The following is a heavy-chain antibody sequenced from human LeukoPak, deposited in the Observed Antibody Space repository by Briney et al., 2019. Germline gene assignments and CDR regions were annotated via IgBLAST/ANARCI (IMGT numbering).Heavy chain of an antibody. J-gene: IGHJ4*02. CDR3: AREYCSSTSCLGAFDY. CDR1: GYTFIGYY. D-gene: IGHD2-2*01. CDR2: INPNSGGT. V-gene: IGHV1-2*02. Sequence: ASVNVSCKASGYTFIGYYMHWVRQAPGQGLEWMGWINPNSGGTNYAQKFQGRVTMTRDTSISTAYMELSRLRSDDTAVYYCAREYCSSTSCLGAFDYWGQGTLVTVSS.